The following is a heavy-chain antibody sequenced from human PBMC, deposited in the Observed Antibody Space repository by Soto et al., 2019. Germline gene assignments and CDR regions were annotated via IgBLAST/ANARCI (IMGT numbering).Heavy chain of an antibody. D-gene: IGHD3-22*01. CDR2: IWYDGSNK. CDR3: ARDYDSSGYPRYYFDY. V-gene: IGHV3-33*01. Sequence: QVQLVESGRGVVQPGRSLRLSCAASGFTFSSYGMHWVRQAPGKGLEWVAVIWYDGSNKYYADSVKGRFTISRDNSKNTLYLQMNNLRAEDTAVYYCARDYDSSGYPRYYFDYWGQGTLVTVSS. CDR1: GFTFSSYG. J-gene: IGHJ4*02.